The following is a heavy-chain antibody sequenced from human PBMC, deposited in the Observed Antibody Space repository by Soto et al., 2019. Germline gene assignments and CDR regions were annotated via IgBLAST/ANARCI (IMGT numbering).Heavy chain of an antibody. V-gene: IGHV3-30*04. CDR3: AREGSSPPYYYYGMDV. D-gene: IGHD6-6*01. CDR1: GFTFSSYA. CDR2: ITCGGDNK. Sequence: SLRLSCAASGFTFSSYAMAWVRQAPGKGLEWVSAITCGGDNKYYADSVKGRFTISRDNSKNTLYLQMNSLRAEDTAVYYCAREGSSPPYYYYGMDVWGQGTTVTVSS. J-gene: IGHJ6*02.